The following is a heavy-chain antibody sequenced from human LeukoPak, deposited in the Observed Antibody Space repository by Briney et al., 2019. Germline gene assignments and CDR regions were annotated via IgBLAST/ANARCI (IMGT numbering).Heavy chain of an antibody. CDR1: GFTFSSYG. V-gene: IGHV3-30*02. J-gene: IGHJ4*02. D-gene: IGHD4-23*01. Sequence: GGSLRLSCAASGFTFSSYGMHWVRQAPGKGLEWVAFIRNDGSNKYYADSVKGRFTIPRDNSKNTLYLQMNSLRAEDTAVYYCAKLLSNSGRFLYWGQGTLVTVSS. CDR2: IRNDGSNK. CDR3: AKLLSNSGRFLY.